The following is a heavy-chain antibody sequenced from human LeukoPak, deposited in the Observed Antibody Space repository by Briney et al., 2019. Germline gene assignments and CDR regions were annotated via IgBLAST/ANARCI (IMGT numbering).Heavy chain of an antibody. Sequence: GGSLRLSCAASGFTFSSYGMHWVRQAPGKGLEWVAVIWYDGSNKYYADSVKGRFTISRDNSKNTLYLQMNSLRAEDTAVYYCARDVRTGTTIDYWGQGTLVTVSS. CDR1: GFTFSSYG. CDR2: IWYDGSNK. J-gene: IGHJ4*02. D-gene: IGHD1-1*01. CDR3: ARDVRTGTTIDY. V-gene: IGHV3-33*01.